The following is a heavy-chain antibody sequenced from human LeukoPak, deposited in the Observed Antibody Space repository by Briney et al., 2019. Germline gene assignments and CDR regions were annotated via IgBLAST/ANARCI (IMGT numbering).Heavy chain of an antibody. CDR1: GFTVSSNY. J-gene: IGHJ3*02. D-gene: IGHD1-14*01. CDR3: ARDRALGIDAFDI. V-gene: IGHV3-53*01. Sequence: GGSLRLSCAASGFTVSSNYMSWVRQAPGKGLEWVSVIYSGGSTYYADSVKGRFTISRDNSKNTLYLQMNSLRAEDTAVYYCARDRALGIDAFDIWGQGTMVTVSS. CDR2: IYSGGST.